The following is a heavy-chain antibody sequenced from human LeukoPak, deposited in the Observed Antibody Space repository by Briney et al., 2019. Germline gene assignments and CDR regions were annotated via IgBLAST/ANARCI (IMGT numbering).Heavy chain of an antibody. D-gene: IGHD4-11*01. Sequence: SETLSLTCTVSGGSISSGDYYWSWIRQPPGKGLEWIGYIYYSGSTYYNPSLKSRVTISVDTSRNQFSLKLSSVTAADTAVYYCAREQYTNNWFDPWGQGTLVTVSS. J-gene: IGHJ5*02. V-gene: IGHV4-30-4*01. CDR1: GGSISSGDYY. CDR3: AREQYTNNWFDP. CDR2: IYYSGST.